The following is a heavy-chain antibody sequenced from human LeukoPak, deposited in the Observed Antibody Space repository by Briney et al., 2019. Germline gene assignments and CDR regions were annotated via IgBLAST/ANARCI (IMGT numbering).Heavy chain of an antibody. CDR2: ISSNGGST. D-gene: IGHD4-11*01. CDR3: AREEDYRVAFDI. V-gene: IGHV3-64*01. J-gene: IGHJ3*02. Sequence: GGSLRLSCAASGFPFQSSAMHWVRQAPGKGLEYVSAISSNGGSTYYANSVKGRFTISRDNSKNTLYLQMGSLRAEDMAVYYCAREEDYRVAFDIWGQGTMVTVSS. CDR1: GFPFQSSA.